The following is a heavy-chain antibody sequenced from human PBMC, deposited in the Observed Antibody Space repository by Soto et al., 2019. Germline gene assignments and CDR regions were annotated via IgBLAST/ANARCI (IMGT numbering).Heavy chain of an antibody. J-gene: IGHJ5*02. Sequence: QVQLQQWGAGLLKPSETLSLTCAVYGGSFSGYYWSWIRQPPGKGLEWIGEINHSGSTNYNPSLRSRVTRSVDTSKNQFSLKLSSVTAADTAVYYCARAVMVRGVIMWWFDPWGQGTLVTVSS. V-gene: IGHV4-34*01. CDR1: GGSFSGYY. CDR2: INHSGST. D-gene: IGHD3-10*01. CDR3: ARAVMVRGVIMWWFDP.